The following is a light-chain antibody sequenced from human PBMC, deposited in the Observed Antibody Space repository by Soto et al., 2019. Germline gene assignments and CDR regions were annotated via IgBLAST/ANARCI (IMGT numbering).Light chain of an antibody. CDR2: DAS. CDR1: QSVSSN. V-gene: IGKV3-15*01. CDR3: QQYNNWRT. J-gene: IGKJ1*01. Sequence: EVVMTQSPATLSVSSGERATLSCRASQSVSSNLAWYQQKPGQAPRLLIYDASNRATGIPARFSGYGSGTEFTLTISSLQFEDFAVYYCQQYNNWRTFGQGTKVDIK.